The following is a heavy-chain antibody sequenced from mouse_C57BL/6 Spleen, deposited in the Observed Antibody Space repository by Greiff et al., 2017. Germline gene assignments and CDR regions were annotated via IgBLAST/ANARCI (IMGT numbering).Heavy chain of an antibody. CDR2: INPGSGGT. CDR3: ARDYGSSDGFDY. Sequence: SGAELVRPGTSVKVSCKASGYAFTNYLIEWVKQRPGQGLEWIGVINPGSGGTNYNEKFKGKATLTADKSSSTAYMQLSSLTSEDSAVYFCARDYGSSDGFDYWGQGTTLTVSS. J-gene: IGHJ2*01. D-gene: IGHD1-1*01. CDR1: GYAFTNYL. V-gene: IGHV1-54*01.